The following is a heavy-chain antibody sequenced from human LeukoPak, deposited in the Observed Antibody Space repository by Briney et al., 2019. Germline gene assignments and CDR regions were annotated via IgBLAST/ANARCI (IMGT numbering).Heavy chain of an antibody. CDR1: GGSFSSYA. CDR3: ARSGAIVGANWFDP. D-gene: IGHD2-15*01. CDR2: IIPIFGTA. J-gene: IGHJ5*02. V-gene: IGHV1-69*05. Sequence: SVKVSCKASGGSFSSYAISWVRQAPGQGLEWMGGIIPIFGTANYAQKFQGRVTITTDESTSTAYMELSSLRSEDTAVYYCARSGAIVGANWFDPWGQGTLVTVSS.